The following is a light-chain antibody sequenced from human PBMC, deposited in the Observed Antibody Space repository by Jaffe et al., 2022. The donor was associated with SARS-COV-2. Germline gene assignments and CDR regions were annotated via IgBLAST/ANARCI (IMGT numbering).Light chain of an antibody. CDR1: SSDVGGYNY. CDR3: CSYAGSPRV. V-gene: IGLV2-11*01. J-gene: IGLJ3*02. CDR2: DVS. Sequence: QSALTQPRSVSGSPGQSVTISCTGTSSDVGGYNYVSWYQQHPGKAPKLMIYDVSKRPSGVPDRFSGSKSGNTASLTISGLQADDEADYYCCSYAGSPRVFGGGTKLTVL.